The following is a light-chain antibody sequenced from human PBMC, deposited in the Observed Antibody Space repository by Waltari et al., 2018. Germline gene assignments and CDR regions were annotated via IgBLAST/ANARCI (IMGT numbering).Light chain of an antibody. Sequence: DVVMTQSPLSLPVTLGQPASISCRSSQSLVHSSGKTDLRWFQQRPGQYHRPLIYKVSNRDVGVPDRFSGSGSGTDFTLKISRVEAEDVGVYYCMQATYWPWTFGQGTKVEIK. V-gene: IGKV2-30*02. J-gene: IGKJ1*01. CDR3: MQATYWPWT. CDR1: QSLVHSSGKTD. CDR2: KVS.